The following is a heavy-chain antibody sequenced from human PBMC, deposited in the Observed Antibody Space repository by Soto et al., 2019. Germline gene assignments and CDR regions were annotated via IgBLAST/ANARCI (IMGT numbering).Heavy chain of an antibody. Sequence: QVQLVQSGAEVKKPGSSVKVSCKASGGTFSSYTISWARQAPGQGLEWMGRIIPILGIANYAQKFQGRVTITAEKATSTAYVELSSMRSEDTAVYYCARTTTVDAFDIWGQGTMVIVSS. V-gene: IGHV1-69*02. D-gene: IGHD4-17*01. CDR2: IIPILGIA. J-gene: IGHJ3*02. CDR3: ARTTTVDAFDI. CDR1: GGTFSSYT.